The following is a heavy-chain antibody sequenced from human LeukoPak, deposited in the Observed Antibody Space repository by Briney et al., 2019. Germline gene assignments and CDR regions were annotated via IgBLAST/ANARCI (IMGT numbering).Heavy chain of an antibody. J-gene: IGHJ4*02. CDR2: ISISSSYI. Sequence: GGSLSLSCAASGFTFSSYSMNWVRQAPGKGLKWVSSISISSSYIYYADSVKGRFTISRDNAKNSLYLQMNSLKAEDTAVYYCATSPTACSGGSCYSSYWGQGTLVTVSS. CDR3: ATSPTACSGGSCYSSY. D-gene: IGHD2-15*01. CDR1: GFTFSSYS. V-gene: IGHV3-21*01.